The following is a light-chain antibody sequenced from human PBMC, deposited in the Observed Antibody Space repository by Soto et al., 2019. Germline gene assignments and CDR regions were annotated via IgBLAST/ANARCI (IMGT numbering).Light chain of an antibody. CDR1: QSVRTN. J-gene: IGKJ1*01. Sequence: EVLMTQFPDTVSLTAGETVTLSCGASQSVRTNLAWYQQRPGQAPRLLIYGASTRATGIPARFSGSGSGTEFTLTISSLQSEDFAVYYCQQYNNWLTFGQGTKVDIK. V-gene: IGKV3-15*01. CDR3: QQYNNWLT. CDR2: GAS.